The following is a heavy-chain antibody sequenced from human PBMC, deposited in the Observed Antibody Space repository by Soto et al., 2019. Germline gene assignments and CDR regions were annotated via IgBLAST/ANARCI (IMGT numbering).Heavy chain of an antibody. J-gene: IGHJ6*02. D-gene: IGHD4-4*01. CDR3: AGNYFMVNLHYYYGMDV. V-gene: IGHV3-21*01. CDR1: GFTFSSYS. CDR2: ISSSSSYI. Sequence: KPSGSLRLSCAASGFTFSSYSMNWVRQAPGKGLEWVSSISSSSSYIYYADSVKGRFTISRDNAKNSLYLQMNSLRAEDTAVYYCAGNYFMVNLHYYYGMDVWGQGTTVTVSS.